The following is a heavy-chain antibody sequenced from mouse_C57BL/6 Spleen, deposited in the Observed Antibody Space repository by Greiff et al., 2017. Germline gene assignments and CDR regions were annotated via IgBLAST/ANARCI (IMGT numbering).Heavy chain of an antibody. CDR2: IYPRSGNT. J-gene: IGHJ4*01. CDR1: GYTFTSYG. V-gene: IGHV1-81*01. CDR3: ARFGDGAMDY. D-gene: IGHD2-13*01. Sequence: VQLQQSGAELARPGASVKLSCKASGYTFTSYGISWVKQRTGQGLGWIGEIYPRSGNTYYNEKFKGKATLTADKSSSTAYMELRSLTSEGSAVYFCARFGDGAMDYWGQGTSVTVSS.